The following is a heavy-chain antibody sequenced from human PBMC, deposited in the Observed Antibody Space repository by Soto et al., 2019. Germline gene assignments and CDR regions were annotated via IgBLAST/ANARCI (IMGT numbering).Heavy chain of an antibody. CDR3: ARGGRTIIRKEEYYFDY. CDR2: INHSGST. CDR1: GGPFSGYY. J-gene: IGHJ4*02. Sequence: PSETLSLTCAVYGGPFSGYYWSWIRQPPGKGLEWIGEINHSGSTNYNPSLKSRVTISVDTSKNQFSLKLSSVTAADTAVYYCARGGRTIIRKEEYYFDYWGKGTLVTVSS. V-gene: IGHV4-34*01.